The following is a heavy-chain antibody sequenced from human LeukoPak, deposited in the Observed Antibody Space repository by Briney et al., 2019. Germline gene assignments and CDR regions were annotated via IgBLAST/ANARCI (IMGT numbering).Heavy chain of an antibody. CDR1: GFTFSSYS. D-gene: IGHD3-3*01. V-gene: IGHV3-21*01. CDR2: ISSSSSYI. J-gene: IGHJ4*02. CDR3: ARLSRPYYDFWSGYYKGYFDY. Sequence: GGSLRLSCAASGFTFSSYSMNWVRQAPGKGLEWVSSISSSSSYIYYAGSVKGRFTISRDNAKNSLYLQMNSLRAEDTAVYYCARLSRPYYDFWSGYYKGYFDYWGQGTLVTVSS.